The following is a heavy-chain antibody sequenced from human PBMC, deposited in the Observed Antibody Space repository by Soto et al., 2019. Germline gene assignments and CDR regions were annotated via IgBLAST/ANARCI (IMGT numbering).Heavy chain of an antibody. J-gene: IGHJ4*02. CDR3: ARQYSGYDLAPIDY. CDR1: GFTFSSYW. D-gene: IGHD5-12*01. Sequence: GGSLRLSCAASGFTFSSYWMHWVRQAPGKGLVWVSRINSDGSSTSYADSVKGRFTISRDNDKNTLYLQMNSLRAEDTAVYYCARQYSGYDLAPIDYWGQGTLVTVSS. V-gene: IGHV3-74*01. CDR2: INSDGSST.